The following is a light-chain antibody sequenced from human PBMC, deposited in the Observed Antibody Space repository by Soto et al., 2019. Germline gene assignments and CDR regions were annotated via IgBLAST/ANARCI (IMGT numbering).Light chain of an antibody. CDR2: GAS. V-gene: IGKV3D-7*01. CDR1: QSVSSSY. Sequence: EIVMTQSPATLSLSPGERATLSCRASQSVSSSYLSWYQQKPGQAPRLLIYGASTRATGIPARFSGSGSGTDFTLTISSLQPEDFAVYYCQQDYNSRTCGQGTKVEIK. CDR3: QQDYNSRT. J-gene: IGKJ1*01.